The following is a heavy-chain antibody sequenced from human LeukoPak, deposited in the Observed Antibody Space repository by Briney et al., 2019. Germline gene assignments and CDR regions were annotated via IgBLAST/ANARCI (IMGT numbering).Heavy chain of an antibody. J-gene: IGHJ3*02. Sequence: ASVKVSCKASGYTFTGYYMHWVRQAPGQGLEWMGWINPNSGGTNYAQKFQGRVTMTRDTSISTAYMELSRLRSDDTAVYYCARAVDYENAFDIWGQGTMVTVSS. V-gene: IGHV1-2*02. D-gene: IGHD4-17*01. CDR2: INPNSGGT. CDR1: GYTFTGYY. CDR3: ARAVDYENAFDI.